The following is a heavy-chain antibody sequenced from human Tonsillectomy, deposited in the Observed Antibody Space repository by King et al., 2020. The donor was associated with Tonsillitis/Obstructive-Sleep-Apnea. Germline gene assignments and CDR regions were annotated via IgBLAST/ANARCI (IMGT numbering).Heavy chain of an antibody. CDR1: GFTFSDHY. CDR2: TRNKANSYTT. V-gene: IGHV3-72*01. Sequence: VQLVESGGGLVQPGGSLRLSCAASGFTFSDHYMDWVRQAPGKGLEGVDRTRNKANSYTTEYAASVKGRFTISRDESKNSLYLQMNSLKTEDTAVYYFARVLLWGCYDSFCLDYWGQGTLVTVSS. D-gene: IGHD3-22*01. CDR3: ARVLLWGCYDSFCLDY. J-gene: IGHJ4*02.